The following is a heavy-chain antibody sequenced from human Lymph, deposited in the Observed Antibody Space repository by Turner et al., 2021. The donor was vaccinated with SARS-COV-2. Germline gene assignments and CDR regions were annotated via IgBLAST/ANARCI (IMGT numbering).Heavy chain of an antibody. CDR3: ASFGGDYVFDY. D-gene: IGHD3-10*01. CDR1: GGTFSSYA. Sequence: QVQLVQSGAEVMTPGSSVKVSCKASGGTFSSYAISWVRQAPGQGLEWMGGVIPIVGTPNYAQKFQGRVTITADESTSTAYMELSSLRSEDTAVYYCASFGGDYVFDYWGQGTLVTVSS. J-gene: IGHJ4*02. CDR2: VIPIVGTP. V-gene: IGHV1-69*01.